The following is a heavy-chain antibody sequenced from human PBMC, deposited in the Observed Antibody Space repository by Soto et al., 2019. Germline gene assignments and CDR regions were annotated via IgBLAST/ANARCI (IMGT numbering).Heavy chain of an antibody. CDR2: IIPIFGTA. V-gene: IGHV1-69*06. Sequence: QVQLVQSGAEVKKPGSSVKVSCKASGGTFSSYAISWVRQAPGQGLEWVGGIIPIFGTANYAQKFQGRVMITADKSTSTAYMELSSLRSEDTAVYYCARHRHQGWFDPWGQGTLVTVSS. CDR1: GGTFSSYA. D-gene: IGHD2-2*01. CDR3: ARHRHQGWFDP. J-gene: IGHJ5*02.